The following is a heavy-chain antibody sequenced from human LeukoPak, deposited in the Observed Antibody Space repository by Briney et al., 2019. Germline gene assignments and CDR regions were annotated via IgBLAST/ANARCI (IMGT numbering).Heavy chain of an antibody. Sequence: ASVKVSCKVSGYTLTELSMHWVRQAPGKGLEWMGGFDPEDGETIYAQKFQGRVTMTEDTSTDTAYMELSSLRSEDTAVYYCATSRRRNCSGGSCYYNWFDPWGQGTLVTVSS. V-gene: IGHV1-24*01. CDR2: FDPEDGET. J-gene: IGHJ5*02. D-gene: IGHD2-15*01. CDR1: GYTLTELS. CDR3: ATSRRRNCSGGSCYYNWFDP.